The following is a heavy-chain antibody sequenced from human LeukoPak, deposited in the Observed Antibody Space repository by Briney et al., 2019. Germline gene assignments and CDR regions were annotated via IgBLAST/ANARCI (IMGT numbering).Heavy chain of an antibody. CDR1: GFTFDDYA. V-gene: IGHV3-9*01. CDR3: AKDTTCYYDSSGYDGFDI. D-gene: IGHD3-22*01. J-gene: IGHJ3*02. CDR2: ITWNSDTI. Sequence: PGGSLRLSCAASGFTFDDYAMHWVRQAPGKGLEWVSGITWNSDTIDYADSVKGRFTISRDNAKNSLYLQMNSLRAEDTALYYCAKDTTCYYDSSGYDGFDIWGQGTMVTVSS.